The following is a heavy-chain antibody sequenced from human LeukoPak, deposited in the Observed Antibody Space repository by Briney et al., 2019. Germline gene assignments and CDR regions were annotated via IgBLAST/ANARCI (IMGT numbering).Heavy chain of an antibody. V-gene: IGHV1-2*06. CDR2: INPNSGGT. Sequence: ASVKVSCKASGYTFTSYYMHWVRQAPGQGLEWMGRINPNSGGTNYAQKFQGRVTMTRDTSISTAYMELSRLRSDDTAVYYCARDPKGSGTKGVVDYWGQGTLVTVSS. J-gene: IGHJ4*02. CDR1: GYTFTSYY. CDR3: ARDPKGSGTKGVVDY. D-gene: IGHD1-14*01.